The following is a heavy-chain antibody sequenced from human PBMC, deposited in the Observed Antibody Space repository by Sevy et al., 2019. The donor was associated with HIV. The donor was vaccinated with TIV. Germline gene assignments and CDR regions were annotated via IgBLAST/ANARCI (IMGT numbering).Heavy chain of an antibody. CDR3: VREAANVRYFDS. J-gene: IGHJ4*02. Sequence: GGSLRLSCGVSGFTFSTYSMNWVRLAPEKGLEWVSYVRGSGSYIYYADSVQGRFTISRDNVKNSLYLQMNSLRAEDTAVYYGVREAANVRYFDSWGQGILVTVSS. V-gene: IGHV3-21*01. CDR2: VRGSGSYI. D-gene: IGHD3-10*02. CDR1: GFTFSTYS.